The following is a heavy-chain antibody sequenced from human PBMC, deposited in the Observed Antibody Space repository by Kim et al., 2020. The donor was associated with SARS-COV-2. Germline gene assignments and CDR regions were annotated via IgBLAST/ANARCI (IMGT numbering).Heavy chain of an antibody. CDR3: ARESYDILTGYLYYFDY. J-gene: IGHJ4*01. D-gene: IGHD3-9*01. CDR1: GFTFSSYA. CDR2: ISYDGSNK. V-gene: IGHV3-30*04. Sequence: GGSLRLSCAASGFTFSSYAMHWVRQAPGKGLEWVAVISYDGSNKYYADSVKGRFTISRDNSKNTLYLQMNSLRAEDTAVYYCARESYDILTGYLYYFDY.